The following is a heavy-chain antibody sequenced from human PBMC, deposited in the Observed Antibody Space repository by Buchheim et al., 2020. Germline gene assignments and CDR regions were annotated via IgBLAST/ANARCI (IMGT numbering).Heavy chain of an antibody. V-gene: IGHV4-59*01. Sequence: QVQLQESGPGLVKPSETLSLTCTVSGGSISSYYWSWIRQPPGKGLEWIGYIYYSGSTNYNPSLKSRVTISVDTSKNQFSLKLSSVTAADTAVYYCARKPLSSYYYGMDVWGQGTT. D-gene: IGHD1-14*01. CDR2: IYYSGST. J-gene: IGHJ6*02. CDR3: ARKPLSSYYYGMDV. CDR1: GGSISSYY.